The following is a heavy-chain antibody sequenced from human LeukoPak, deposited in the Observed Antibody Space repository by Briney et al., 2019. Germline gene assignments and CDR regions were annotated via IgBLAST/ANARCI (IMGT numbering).Heavy chain of an antibody. CDR3: ARVGVEGASCYDY. CDR2: INPNSGDT. V-gene: IGHV1-2*02. Sequence: ASVKVSCKTSGYTFTAYYMHWVRQAPGQGFEWVGWINPNSGDTNYAQKFQGRVTITRDTSISTAYMELSSLRSDDAAVYYCARVGVEGASCYDYWGQGTLVTVSS. J-gene: IGHJ4*02. CDR1: GYTFTAYY. D-gene: IGHD2-2*01.